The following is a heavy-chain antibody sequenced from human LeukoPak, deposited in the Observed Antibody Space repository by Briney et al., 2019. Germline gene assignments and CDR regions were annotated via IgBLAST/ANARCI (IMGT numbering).Heavy chain of an antibody. V-gene: IGHV3-49*03. CDR3: VRGLHDYGDSNYYFDQ. CDR2: VRKKAYGETT. J-gene: IGHJ4*02. CDR1: GFTFGDDG. Sequence: PGGSLRLSCTTFGFTFGDDGWSWFRQAPGKGLEWICFVRKKAYGETTEYAASVRGRFTISRDDANGIAYLQMNSLKTKDTALYYCVRGLHDYGDSNYYFDQWGQGTLVTVSS. D-gene: IGHD4-17*01.